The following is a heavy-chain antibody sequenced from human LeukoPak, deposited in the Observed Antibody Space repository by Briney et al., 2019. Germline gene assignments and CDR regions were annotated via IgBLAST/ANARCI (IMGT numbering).Heavy chain of an antibody. CDR1: GGSISSYY. V-gene: IGHV4-59*01. CDR3: ASYIAALDY. J-gene: IGHJ4*02. CDR2: IYYSGST. Sequence: SETLSLTCTVSGGSISSYYWSWIRQPPGKGLEWIGYIYYSGSTNYNPSLKSRDTISVDTSKNQFSLKLSSVTAADTAVYYCASYIAALDYWGQGTLVTVSS. D-gene: IGHD6-13*01.